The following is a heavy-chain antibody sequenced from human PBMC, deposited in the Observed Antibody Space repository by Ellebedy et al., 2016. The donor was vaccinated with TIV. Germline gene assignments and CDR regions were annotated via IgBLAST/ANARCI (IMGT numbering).Heavy chain of an antibody. V-gene: IGHV1-18*01. CDR3: SRVFGRYHLDSSAHWNFDD. CDR2: ISAYNGQT. CDR1: GYTFTSYG. D-gene: IGHD3-22*01. Sequence: ASVKVSXKASGYTFTSYGISWVRQAPGQGLEWMGWISAYNGQTNYALKFQGRVTMTTDTSTSTAYMELTSLRSDDTAVYNCSRVFGRYHLDSSAHWNFDDWGQGTLVTVSS. J-gene: IGHJ4*02.